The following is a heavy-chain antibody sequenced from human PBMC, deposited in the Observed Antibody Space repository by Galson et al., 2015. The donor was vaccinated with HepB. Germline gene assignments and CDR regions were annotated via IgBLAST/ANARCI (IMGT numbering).Heavy chain of an antibody. CDR3: AKDLNPYYYYYMDV. V-gene: IGHV3-30*18. CDR1: GFTFRTYG. Sequence: SLRLSCAASGFTFRTYGMHWVRQAPGEGLEWVALISNDGSNKYYADSVKGRFTISRDNSKNTLYLQMSSLRAEDTAVYYCAKDLNPYYYYYMDVWGKGTTVTVS. CDR2: ISNDGSNK. J-gene: IGHJ6*03.